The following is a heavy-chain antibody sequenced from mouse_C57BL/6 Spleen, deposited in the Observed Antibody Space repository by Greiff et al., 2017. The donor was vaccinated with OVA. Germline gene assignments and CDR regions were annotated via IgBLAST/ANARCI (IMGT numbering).Heavy chain of an antibody. CDR2: IDPSDSET. D-gene: IGHD1-1*01. CDR3: AREGLYYYGSSHYAMDY. Sequence: QVQLQQPGAELVRPGSSVKLSCKASGYTFTSYWMHWVKQRPIQGLEWIGNIDPSDSETHYNQKFKDKATLTVDKSSSTAYMQLSSLTSEDSAVYYCAREGLYYYGSSHYAMDYWGQGTSVTVSS. V-gene: IGHV1-52*01. CDR1: GYTFTSYW. J-gene: IGHJ4*01.